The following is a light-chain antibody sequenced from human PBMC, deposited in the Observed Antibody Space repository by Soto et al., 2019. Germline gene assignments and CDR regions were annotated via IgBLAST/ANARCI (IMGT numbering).Light chain of an antibody. Sequence: QSALTQPPSASGSPGQSVTISCTGTSSDVGAYNYVSWYQQHPGKAPKLLIYEVTKRPSGAPDRFSGSKSGNTASLTVSGLQAEDEADYYCISYAGSNNFVFGTGTKLTVL. J-gene: IGLJ1*01. CDR2: EVT. CDR3: ISYAGSNNFV. CDR1: SSDVGAYNY. V-gene: IGLV2-8*01.